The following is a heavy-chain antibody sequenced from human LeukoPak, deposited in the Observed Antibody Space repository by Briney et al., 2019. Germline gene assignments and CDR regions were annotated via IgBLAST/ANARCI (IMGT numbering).Heavy chain of an antibody. CDR3: GGGGAGDYDYVWGSYRSENWFDP. CDR2: IYYSGST. CDR1: GGSISCGDYY. J-gene: IGHJ5*02. V-gene: IGHV4-30-4*01. Sequence: PSQTLSLTCTVSGGSISCGDYYWSWIRQPPGKGLEGIGYIYYSGSTNYNPSLKSRVTISVDTSKNQFSLMLSSVTAADPALYCCGGGGAGDYDYVWGSYRSENWFDPWGQGTLVTVSS. D-gene: IGHD3-16*02.